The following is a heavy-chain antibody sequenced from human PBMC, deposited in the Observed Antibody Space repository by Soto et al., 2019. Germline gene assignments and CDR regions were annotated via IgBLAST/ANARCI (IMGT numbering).Heavy chain of an antibody. CDR3: AVGATLDYYYGMDV. V-gene: IGHV1-69*13. CDR2: IIPIFGTA. Sequence: SVKVSCKASGGTFSSYAISWVRQAPGQGLEWMGGIIPIFGTANYAQKFQGRVTITADESTSTAYMELSSLRSEDTAVYYCAVGATLDYYYGMDVWGQGTTVTVSS. CDR1: GGTFSSYA. D-gene: IGHD1-26*01. J-gene: IGHJ6*02.